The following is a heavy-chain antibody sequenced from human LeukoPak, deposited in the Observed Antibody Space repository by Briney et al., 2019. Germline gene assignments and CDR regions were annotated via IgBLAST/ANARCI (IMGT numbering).Heavy chain of an antibody. CDR3: VRIKGDAFDI. CDR1: GYTFTNYG. CDR2: ISPYNGNT. J-gene: IGHJ3*02. Sequence: ASVKVSCKASGYTFTNYGIGWVRQAPGQGLEWMGWISPYNGNTNYAQNLQGRVTMTTDTSTSSAYMGLRSLRSDDTAMYYCVRIKGDAFDIWGQGTMVTVSS. V-gene: IGHV1-18*01.